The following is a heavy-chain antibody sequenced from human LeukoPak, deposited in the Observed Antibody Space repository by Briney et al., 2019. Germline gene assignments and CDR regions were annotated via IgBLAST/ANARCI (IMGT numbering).Heavy chain of an antibody. D-gene: IGHD6-13*01. J-gene: IGHJ4*02. CDR1: GYTFTGYY. V-gene: IGHV1-2*02. CDR3: ARASSVDPIAAAGTGSYYFDY. Sequence: ASVKVSCKASGYTFTGYYMHWVRQAPGQGLEWMGWINPNSGGTNYAQKFQGRVTMTRDTSISTAYMELSRLRSDDTAVYYCARASSVDPIAAAGTGSYYFDYWGQGTLVTVSS. CDR2: INPNSGGT.